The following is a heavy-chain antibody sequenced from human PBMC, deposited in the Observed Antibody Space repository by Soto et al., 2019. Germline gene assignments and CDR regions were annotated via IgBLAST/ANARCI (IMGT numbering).Heavy chain of an antibody. CDR1: GFTFNIYV. D-gene: IGHD3-22*01. V-gene: IGHV3-23*01. J-gene: IGHJ4*02. CDR2: ISRYGDFT. Sequence: EVQLLESGGDLIQPGGSLRLSCAASGFTFNIYVMTWVRQAPGKGLEWVSAISRYGDFTYYADSVEGRFTISRDNSKNALYVQMNSLRAEDTAVYYCAKDRYLDHDSRGYLFDNWGQGTLVSVSS. CDR3: AKDRYLDHDSRGYLFDN.